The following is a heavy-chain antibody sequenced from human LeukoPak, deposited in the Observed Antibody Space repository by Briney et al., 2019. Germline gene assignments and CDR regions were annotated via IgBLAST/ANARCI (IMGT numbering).Heavy chain of an antibody. J-gene: IGHJ3*01. Sequence: PGGSLRLSCVASGFTFRTYSMDWVRQAPGKGLEWVASISTTSSHIYYAESLKGRFTISRDNAKNSLYLQMNSLRAEDTAVYYCARGTTTVQRRDTFDVWGQGTMVTVSS. CDR2: ISTTSSHI. V-gene: IGHV3-21*01. CDR3: ARGTTTVQRRDTFDV. D-gene: IGHD4-11*01. CDR1: GFTFRTYS.